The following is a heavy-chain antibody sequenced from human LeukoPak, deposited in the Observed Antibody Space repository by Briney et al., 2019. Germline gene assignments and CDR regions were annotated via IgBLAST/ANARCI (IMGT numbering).Heavy chain of an antibody. D-gene: IGHD3-3*01. Sequence: EASVKVSCKASGHTFTSYGISWVRQAPGQGLEWMGWISAYNGNTNYAQKLQGRVTMTTDTSTSTAYMELRSLRSDDTAVYYCARGPDFWSGGSFDYWGQGTLVTVSS. CDR2: ISAYNGNT. J-gene: IGHJ4*02. CDR3: ARGPDFWSGGSFDY. V-gene: IGHV1-18*01. CDR1: GHTFTSYG.